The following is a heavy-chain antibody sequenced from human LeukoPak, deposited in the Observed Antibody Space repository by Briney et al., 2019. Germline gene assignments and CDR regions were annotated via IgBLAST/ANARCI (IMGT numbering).Heavy chain of an antibody. V-gene: IGHV4-59*01. J-gene: IGHJ5*02. D-gene: IGHD3-22*01. Sequence: SETLSLTYTVSGGSISSYYWSWIRQPPGKGLEWIGYIYYSGSTNYNPSLNSRVTISVDTSKNQFSLKLSSVTAADTAVYYCARNYDSSGYYYATGSWFDPWGQGTLVTVSS. CDR1: GGSISSYY. CDR2: IYYSGST. CDR3: ARNYDSSGYYYATGSWFDP.